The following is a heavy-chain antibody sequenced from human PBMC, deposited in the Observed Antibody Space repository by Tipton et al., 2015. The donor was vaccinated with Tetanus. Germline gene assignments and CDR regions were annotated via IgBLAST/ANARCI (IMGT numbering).Heavy chain of an antibody. CDR3: ARDPSGGVRYFDY. D-gene: IGHD2-8*01. CDR1: GGSISSSRYY. J-gene: IGHJ4*02. CDR2: IYYDGSA. V-gene: IGHV4-39*07. Sequence: TLSLTCTVSGGSISSSRYYWGWIRQPPGKGLEWLGSIYYDGSAYYNPSLKSRVTISVDTSKNQFSLKLSSVTAADTAVYYCARDPSGGVRYFDYWGQGTLVTVSS.